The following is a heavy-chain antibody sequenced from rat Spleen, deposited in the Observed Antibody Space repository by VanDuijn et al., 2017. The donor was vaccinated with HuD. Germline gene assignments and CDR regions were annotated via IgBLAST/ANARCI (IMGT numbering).Heavy chain of an antibody. D-gene: IGHD1-1*01. CDR3: ARHPLQWSRGYFDY. V-gene: IGHV5-7*01. CDR2: ISYDGSST. J-gene: IGHJ2*01. Sequence: EVQLVESGGGIVQPGRSMKLSCAASGFTFSNYDMVWVRQAPTKGLEWVATISYDGSSTHYRDSVKGRFTSSRDNAKSTLYLQMDSLRSEDTASYYCARHPLQWSRGYFDYWGQGVMVTVSS. CDR1: GFTFSNYD.